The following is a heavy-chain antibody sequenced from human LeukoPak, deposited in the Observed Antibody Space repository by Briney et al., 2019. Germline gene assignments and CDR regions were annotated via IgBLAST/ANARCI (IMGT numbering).Heavy chain of an antibody. CDR3: ARYRDYYYYYMDV. CDR2: IYPGDSDT. J-gene: IGHJ6*03. D-gene: IGHD1-14*01. Sequence: GESLKISYKGSGYSFTSYWIGWVRQMPGKGLEWMGIIYPGDSDTRYSPSFQSQVTISADKSISTAYLQWSSLKASDTAMYYCARYRDYYYYYMDVWGKGTTVTVSS. V-gene: IGHV5-51*01. CDR1: GYSFTSYW.